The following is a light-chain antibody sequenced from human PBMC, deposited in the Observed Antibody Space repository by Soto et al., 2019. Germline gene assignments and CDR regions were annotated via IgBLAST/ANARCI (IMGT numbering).Light chain of an antibody. CDR1: QSISSY. CDR3: QQSYSTPRWT. J-gene: IGKJ1*01. CDR2: AAS. Sequence: DIQMTQSPSSLSASVGDRVTITCRASQSISSYLNWYQQKQGKDPKLLIYAASSLHTGVPSRFSGSGSGTDFTLTISSRQPEDFATYYCQQSYSTPRWTFGQGTKVEIK. V-gene: IGKV1-39*01.